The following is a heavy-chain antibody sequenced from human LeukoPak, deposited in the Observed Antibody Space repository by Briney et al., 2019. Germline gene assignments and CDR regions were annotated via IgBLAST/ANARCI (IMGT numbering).Heavy chain of an antibody. V-gene: IGHV1-2*02. CDR2: INPNSGVT. Sequence: ASVTVSFTSSVYTFTVYYMNWVRQAPGQGLGWMGWINPNSGVTNYAQKFQGRVTMTRDTSISTAYMELSRLRSDDTAVYYCARERLWGNWFDRWGQGTLVTVSS. CDR1: VYTFTVYY. CDR3: ARERLWGNWFDR. J-gene: IGHJ5*02. D-gene: IGHD2-21*01.